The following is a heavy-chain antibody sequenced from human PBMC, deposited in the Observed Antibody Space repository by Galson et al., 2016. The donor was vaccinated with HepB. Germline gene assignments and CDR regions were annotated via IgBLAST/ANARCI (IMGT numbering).Heavy chain of an antibody. J-gene: IGHJ5*02. Sequence: SVKVSCKASGYPYISYGINWVRQAPGQGLEWMGWMSASNGNRDYAQKFHGRVTMTTDTSTNTAYMELRSLRSDDTAMYYCARSSFGVSNPWGQGTLVTVSS. CDR2: MSASNGNR. CDR3: ARSSFGVSNP. CDR1: GYPYISYG. D-gene: IGHD3-3*01. V-gene: IGHV1-18*01.